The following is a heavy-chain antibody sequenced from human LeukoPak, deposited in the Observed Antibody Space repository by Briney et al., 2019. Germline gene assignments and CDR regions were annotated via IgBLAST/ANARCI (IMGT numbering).Heavy chain of an antibody. CDR2: INTDGSST. D-gene: IGHD1-26*01. Sequence: AGGSLRLSCAASGFTFSNYWMHWVRQAPGKGLVWVSHINTDGSSTNYADSVKGRFTISRDNAKNTLHLQMNSLRAEDTAVYYCSRDLRGADDYWGQGTLVTVSS. CDR1: GFTFSNYW. J-gene: IGHJ4*02. V-gene: IGHV3-74*01. CDR3: SRDLRGADDY.